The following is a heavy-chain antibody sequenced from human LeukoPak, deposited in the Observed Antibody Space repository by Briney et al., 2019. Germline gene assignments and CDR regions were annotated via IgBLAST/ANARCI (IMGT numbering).Heavy chain of an antibody. CDR3: AKDTQRYYDRTYFNWFDP. D-gene: IGHD3-22*01. CDR2: ISGSGGST. V-gene: IGHV3-23*01. CDR1: GFTFSSYA. Sequence: GGSLRLSCAASGFTFSSYAMSWVRQAPGKGLEWVSAISGSGGSTYYADSVKGRFTISRDNSKNTLYLQMNSLRAEDTAVYYCAKDTQRYYDRTYFNWFDPWGQGTLVTVSS. J-gene: IGHJ5*02.